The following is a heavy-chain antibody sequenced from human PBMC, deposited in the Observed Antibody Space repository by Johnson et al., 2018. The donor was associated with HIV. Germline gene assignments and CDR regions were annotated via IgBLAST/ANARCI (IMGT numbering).Heavy chain of an antibody. Sequence: MLLVESGGGVVQPGRSLRLSCAASGFTINSNYINWVRQAPGKGLECVSGIYSGGRTYYADSVRGRFTISRDNSKNTLFLQMNSLRAEDTAVYYCAKCRDYDSGGCSNAFDIWGQGTMVTVSS. D-gene: IGHD3-22*01. V-gene: IGHV3-66*01. CDR1: GFTINSNY. J-gene: IGHJ3*02. CDR2: IYSGGRT. CDR3: AKCRDYDSGGCSNAFDI.